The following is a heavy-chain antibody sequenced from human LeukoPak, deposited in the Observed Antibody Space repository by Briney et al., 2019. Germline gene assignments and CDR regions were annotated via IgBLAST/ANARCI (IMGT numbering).Heavy chain of an antibody. CDR1: GGSFSGYY. D-gene: IGHD3-22*01. Sequence: GTLSLSCAVSGGSFSGYYWSWIRQPPGKGLEWIGEINHSGSTNYNPSLKSRVTISVDTSKNQFSLKLSSVTAADTAVYYCARAGDWEVGSSGPFYYFDYWGQGTLVTVSS. CDR3: ARAGDWEVGSSGPFYYFDY. V-gene: IGHV4-34*01. CDR2: INHSGST. J-gene: IGHJ4*02.